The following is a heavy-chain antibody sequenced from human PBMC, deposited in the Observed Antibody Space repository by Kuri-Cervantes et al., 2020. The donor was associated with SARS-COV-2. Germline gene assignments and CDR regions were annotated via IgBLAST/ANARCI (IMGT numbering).Heavy chain of an antibody. CDR2: IYYSGST. J-gene: IGHJ3*02. V-gene: IGHV4-59*12. CDR1: GGSISSYY. D-gene: IGHD7-27*01. CDR3: ARDLTGGDDAFDI. Sequence: GSLRLSCTVSGGSISSYYGSWIRQPPGKGLEWIGYIYYSGSTNYNPSLKSRVTISVDTSKNQFSLKLSSVTAADTAVYYCARDLTGGDDAFDIWGQGTMVTVSS.